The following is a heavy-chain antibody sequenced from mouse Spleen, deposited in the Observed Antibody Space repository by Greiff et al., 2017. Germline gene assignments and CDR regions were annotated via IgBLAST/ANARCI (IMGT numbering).Heavy chain of an antibody. CDR2: IYPGDGDT. CDR1: GYAFSSSW. D-gene: IGHD1-3*01. Sequence: QVQLKESGPELVKPGASVKISCKASGYAFSSSWMNWVKQRPGKGLEWIGRIYPGDGDTNYNGKFKGKATLTADKSSSTAYMQLSSLTSEDSAVYFCARAITGYFDVWGAGTTVTVSS. V-gene: IGHV1-82*01. CDR3: ARAITGYFDV. J-gene: IGHJ1*01.